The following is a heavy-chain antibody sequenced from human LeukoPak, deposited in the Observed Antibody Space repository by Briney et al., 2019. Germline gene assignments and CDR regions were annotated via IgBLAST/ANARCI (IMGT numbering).Heavy chain of an antibody. D-gene: IGHD2-2*01. Sequence: SETLSLTCTVSGGSVSGSITSYYWSWIRKPPGKGLEWIGYIYRSESTNYNPSLKSRVTISVDTSKNQFSLELTSVTAADTAVYYCARVPAAMEGWFDPWGQGTLVTVSS. CDR2: IYRSEST. CDR1: GGSVSGSITSYY. CDR3: ARVPAAMEGWFDP. V-gene: IGHV4-61*01. J-gene: IGHJ5*02.